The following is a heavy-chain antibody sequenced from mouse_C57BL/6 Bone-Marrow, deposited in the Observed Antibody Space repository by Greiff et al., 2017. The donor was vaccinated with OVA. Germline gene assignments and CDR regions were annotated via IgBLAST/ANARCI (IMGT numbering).Heavy chain of an antibody. CDR1: GFTFSDFY. J-gene: IGHJ4*01. CDR3: ARLDAMDY. CDR2: ISNGGGST. V-gene: IGHV5-12*01. Sequence: EVNLVESGGGLVQPGGSLKLSCAASGFTFSDFYMYWIRQTPQKRLEWVAYISNGGGSTYYPDTVKGRFTISRDNAKNTRYLQMSRLKSEDTAMYYCARLDAMDYWGQGTSVTVSS.